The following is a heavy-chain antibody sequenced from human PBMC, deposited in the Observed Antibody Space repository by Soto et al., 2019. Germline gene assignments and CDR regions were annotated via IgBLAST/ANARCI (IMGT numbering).Heavy chain of an antibody. CDR1: GYTFTSYY. J-gene: IGHJ6*02. D-gene: IGHD1-26*01. CDR3: ARGLGRTRYYYYGMDV. CDR2: INPSGGST. Sequence: QVQLVQSGAEVKKPGASVKVSCKASGYTFTSYYMHWVRQAPGQGLEWMGIINPSGGSTSYAQKFQGRVTRTRDTSTSTVYMELSSLRSEDTAVYYCARGLGRTRYYYYGMDVWGQGTTVTVSS. V-gene: IGHV1-46*01.